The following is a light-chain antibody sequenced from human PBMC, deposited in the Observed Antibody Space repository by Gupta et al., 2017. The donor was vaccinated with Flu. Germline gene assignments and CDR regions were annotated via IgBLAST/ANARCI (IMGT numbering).Light chain of an antibody. CDR1: QSVSHF. V-gene: IGKV1-5*03. Sequence: DIQMTQSPSTLSAFVGDRVTITCRASQSVSHFLAWYQQKPGEAPKLLIYKASRVESGVPSRFSGGGSGTEFTLTISSLQPDDFATYYCRHENKSSWTFGQGTKVDIK. J-gene: IGKJ1*01. CDR2: KAS. CDR3: RHENKSSWT.